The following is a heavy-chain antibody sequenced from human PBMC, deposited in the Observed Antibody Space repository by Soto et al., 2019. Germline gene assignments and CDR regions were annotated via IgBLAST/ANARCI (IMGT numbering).Heavy chain of an antibody. V-gene: IGHV1-3*01. D-gene: IGHD3-3*01. CDR3: ARRTIFVLLIVRGVPNYFGLDV. CDR2: INGGDGNT. J-gene: IGHJ6*02. Sequence: QVQLVQSGAEVKKPGASVKISCKASGHTFTAYTMHWVRQVPGQRLEWMGWINGGDGNTKYSQNFQGRVTITRDTSAPTAFMELSSLRSDDTAVYYCARRTIFVLLIVRGVPNYFGLDVWGQGTTVTVSS. CDR1: GHTFTAYT.